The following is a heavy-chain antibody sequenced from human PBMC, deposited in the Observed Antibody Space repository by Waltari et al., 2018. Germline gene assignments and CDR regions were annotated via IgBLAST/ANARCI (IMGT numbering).Heavy chain of an antibody. D-gene: IGHD6-13*01. CDR1: GFTFSSYS. V-gene: IGHV3-21*01. CDR3: ARDVKGRYSSSYYYYYMDV. J-gene: IGHJ6*03. Sequence: EVQLVESGGGLVKPGGSLRLSCAASGFTFSSYSMNWVRQAPGKGLEWVSSISSSSSYIYYADSVKGRFTISRDNAKNSLYLQMNSLRAEDTAVYYCARDVKGRYSSSYYYYYMDVWGKGTTVTVSS. CDR2: ISSSSSYI.